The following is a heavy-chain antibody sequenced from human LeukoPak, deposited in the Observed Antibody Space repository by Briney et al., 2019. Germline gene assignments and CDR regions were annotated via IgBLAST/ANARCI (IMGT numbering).Heavy chain of an antibody. CDR3: ARGSRGLVTFDY. Sequence: GGSLRLSCAASGFTVSSNYMSWVRQAPGKGLEWVSVIYIDGSTYYADSVKGRFTISRDNSKNTLYLQMNSLRVEDTAVYYCARGSRGLVTFDYWGQGTLVTVSS. CDR1: GFTVSSNY. CDR2: IYIDGST. D-gene: IGHD3/OR15-3a*01. J-gene: IGHJ4*02. V-gene: IGHV3-66*01.